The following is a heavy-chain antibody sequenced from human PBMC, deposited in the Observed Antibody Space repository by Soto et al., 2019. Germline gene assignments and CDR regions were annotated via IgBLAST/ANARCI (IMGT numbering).Heavy chain of an antibody. CDR2: SSYDGRET. D-gene: IGHD3-10*01. V-gene: IGHV3-30*03. CDR3: ARDSGWPILNFDT. CDR1: DFDVSSYG. J-gene: IGHJ4*01. Sequence: GGSLTVFCAASDFDVSSYGIDWVRQAPGKGLEGVAASSYDGRETFYADSAKGRFTVSKEMSKNTAILQMNALRHEDTAVYFCARDSGWPILNFDTWGHGPPVTV.